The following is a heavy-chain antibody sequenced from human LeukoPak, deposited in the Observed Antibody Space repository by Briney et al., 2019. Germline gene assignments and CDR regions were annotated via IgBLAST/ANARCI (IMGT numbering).Heavy chain of an antibody. V-gene: IGHV3-64*01. J-gene: IGHJ4*02. Sequence: GGSLRLSCAASGFTCSSYAMHWVRQAPGKGLEYVSAISSNGGSTYYANSVKGRFTISRDNSKNTLYLQMGSLRAEDMAVYYCAREGWDASSSWYSEPTPYFDYWGQGTLVTVSS. D-gene: IGHD6-13*01. CDR3: AREGWDASSSWYSEPTPYFDY. CDR1: GFTCSSYA. CDR2: ISSNGGST.